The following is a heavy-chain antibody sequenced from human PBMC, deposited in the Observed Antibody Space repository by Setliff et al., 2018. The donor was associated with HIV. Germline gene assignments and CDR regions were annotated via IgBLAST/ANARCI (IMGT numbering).Heavy chain of an antibody. V-gene: IGHV3-53*01. CDR1: GFSVSSNY. D-gene: IGHD6-13*01. CDR3: AKAASNLAAAGGPLDM. CDR2: SNTGSST. Sequence: GGSLRLSCAASGFSVSSNYMSWVRQAPGKGLGWLSGISNTGSSTYYGDSVKGRFTISRDKSRNIVFLQMKSLRVEDTALYYCAKAASNLAAAGGPLDMWGPGTVVTVSS. J-gene: IGHJ3*02.